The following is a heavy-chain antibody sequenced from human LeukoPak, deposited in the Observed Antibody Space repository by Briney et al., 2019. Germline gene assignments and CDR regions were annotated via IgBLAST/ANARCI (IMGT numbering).Heavy chain of an antibody. CDR2: INRSGST. J-gene: IGHJ4*02. Sequence: SETLSLTCAVYGGSFSGYYWSWIRQPPGKGLEWIGEINRSGSTNYNPSLKSRVTISVDTSKNQFSLKLSSVTAADTAVYYCARGPKKIFGVVIQKYYFDYWGQGTLVTVSS. CDR1: GGSFSGYY. V-gene: IGHV4-34*01. CDR3: ARGPKKIFGVVIQKYYFDY. D-gene: IGHD3-3*01.